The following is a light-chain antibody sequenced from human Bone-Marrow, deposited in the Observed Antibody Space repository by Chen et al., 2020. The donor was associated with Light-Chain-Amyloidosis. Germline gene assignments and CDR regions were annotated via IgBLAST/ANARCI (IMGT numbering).Light chain of an antibody. CDR2: DAS. CDR3: QQYDHLPPS. V-gene: IGKV1-33*01. Sequence: DLQMTQSPSSLSASVGDRVTITCQASQDITNYLNWYQQKPGKAPKLLIYDASNLETGVPSRFSGSGSGTDFTFSISSLQPEDIATYYCQQYDHLPPSFGQGTKLEIK. CDR1: QDITNY. J-gene: IGKJ2*01.